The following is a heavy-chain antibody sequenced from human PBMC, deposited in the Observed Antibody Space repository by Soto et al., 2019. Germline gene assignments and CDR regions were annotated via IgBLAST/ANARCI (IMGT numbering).Heavy chain of an antibody. CDR1: GFTFSMFA. J-gene: IGHJ4*02. D-gene: IGHD3-16*01. CDR2: ITYSGGST. CDR3: AKVMRSTSSTANFDY. Sequence: GGSLRLSCAASGFTFSMFAMNWVRQAPGKGLEWVASITYSGGSTNYADSVRGRFTISRDNSKNTLSLQMTSLRADDTAVYYCAKVMRSTSSTANFDYWGRGTLVTVSS. V-gene: IGHV3-23*01.